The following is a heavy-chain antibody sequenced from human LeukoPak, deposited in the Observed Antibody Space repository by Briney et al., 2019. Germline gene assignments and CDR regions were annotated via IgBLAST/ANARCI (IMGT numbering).Heavy chain of an antibody. J-gene: IGHJ5*02. CDR2: SYYSGST. D-gene: IGHD6-19*01. Sequence: PSETLSLTCTVSGGSISSYYWSWIRLPPGKGLEWIWYSYYSGSTNYNPSLKSRVTISVDTSKNQFTLKLSSVTAADTAVYYCARGGYSSGWYSTQYNWFDPWGQGTLVTVSS. CDR1: GGSISSYY. CDR3: ARGGYSSGWYSTQYNWFDP. V-gene: IGHV4-59*01.